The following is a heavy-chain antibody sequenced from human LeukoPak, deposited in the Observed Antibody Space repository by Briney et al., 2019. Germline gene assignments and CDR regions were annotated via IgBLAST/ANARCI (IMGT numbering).Heavy chain of an antibody. CDR2: IIPIFGTA. CDR3: ASTVTTRTPFAFDI. J-gene: IGHJ3*02. Sequence: SVKVSCKASSYTFTRYGISWVRQAPGQGLEWMGGIIPIFGTANYAQKFQGRVTITADESTSTAYMELSSLRSEDTAVYYCASTVTTRTPFAFDIWGQGTMVTVSS. V-gene: IGHV1-69*13. D-gene: IGHD4-17*01. CDR1: SYTFTRYG.